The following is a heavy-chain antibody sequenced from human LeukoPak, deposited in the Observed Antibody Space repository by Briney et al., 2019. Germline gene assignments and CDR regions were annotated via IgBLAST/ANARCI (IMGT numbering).Heavy chain of an antibody. J-gene: IGHJ6*02. D-gene: IGHD4-17*01. CDR2: INHSGST. CDR3: ARDGTVTTTGNGMDV. CDR1: GGSFSGYY. Sequence: SETLSLTCVVYGGSFSGYYWSWIRQPPGKGLEWIGEINHSGSTNYNPSLKSRVTISVDTSKNQFSLKLSSVTAADTAVYYCARDGTVTTTGNGMDVWGQGTTVTVSS. V-gene: IGHV4-34*01.